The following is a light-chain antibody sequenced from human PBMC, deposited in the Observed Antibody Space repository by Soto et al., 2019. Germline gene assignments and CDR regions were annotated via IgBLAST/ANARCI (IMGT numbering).Light chain of an antibody. Sequence: DIVMTQSPGSLAVSLGERATINCKSSQSDLYSSNNKNYLAWYQQKPGQPPKLLIYWASTRESGVPDRFSGSGSGTDFTLTISSLQAEDVAVYSCQQYYSTPWTFVQGTKVEIK. CDR3: QQYYSTPWT. J-gene: IGKJ1*01. CDR1: QSDLYSSNNKNY. CDR2: WAS. V-gene: IGKV4-1*01.